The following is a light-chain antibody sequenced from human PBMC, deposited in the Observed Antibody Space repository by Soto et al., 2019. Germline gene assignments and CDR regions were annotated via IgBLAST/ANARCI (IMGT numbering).Light chain of an antibody. CDR1: SSYVGGYDY. CDR2: DVS. CDR3: SSYTSSSIYA. J-gene: IGLJ1*01. Sequence: QSVLTQPASVSGSPGQSITLSCTGTSSYVGGYDYVSWYQHHPGKAPKLMIYDVSNRPSGVSNRFSGSKSGNTASLTISGLQAEDEADYYCSSYTSSSIYAFGTGTKVTVL. V-gene: IGLV2-14*03.